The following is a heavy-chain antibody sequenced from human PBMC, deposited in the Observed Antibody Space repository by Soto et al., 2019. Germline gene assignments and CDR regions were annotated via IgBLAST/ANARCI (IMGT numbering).Heavy chain of an antibody. D-gene: IGHD3-10*01. CDR2: FDPEDGET. CDR3: LSFPASAVRGVRYYDY. Sequence: ASVKVSCKVSGYTLTELSMHCVRQAPGKGLEWMGGFDPEDGETIYAQKFQGRVTMTEDTSTDTAYMELSSLRSEDTAVYYCLSFPASAVRGVRYYDYWGQGTLVTVSS. CDR1: GYTLTELS. V-gene: IGHV1-24*01. J-gene: IGHJ4*02.